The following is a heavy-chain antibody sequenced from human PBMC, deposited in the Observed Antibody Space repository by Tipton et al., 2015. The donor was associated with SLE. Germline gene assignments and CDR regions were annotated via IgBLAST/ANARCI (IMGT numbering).Heavy chain of an antibody. CDR1: GGTFSSYA. CDR3: ASSLHDYGGNSEYYFDY. V-gene: IGHV1-69*05. CDR2: IIPIFGTA. Sequence: QSGPEVKKPGSSVKVSCKASGGTFSSYAISWVRQAPGQGLEWMGRIIPIFGTANYAQKFQGRVTITTDESTSTAYMELSSLRSEDTAVYYCASSLHDYGGNSEYYFDYWGQGTLVTVSS. D-gene: IGHD4-23*01. J-gene: IGHJ4*02.